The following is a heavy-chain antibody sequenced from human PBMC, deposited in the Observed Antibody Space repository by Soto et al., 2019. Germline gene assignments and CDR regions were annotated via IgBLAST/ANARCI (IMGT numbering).Heavy chain of an antibody. Sequence: PETLSLTCTVSGGSVTNSSYYWGWIRQSPGKGLEWIGSVYYRGRSYSKSSVKSRVTISVDTSKNRFSLSLNSVTASDTAVYFCVSQRTTVPTQAYFDYWGPCALVT. CDR3: VSQRTTVPTQAYFDY. CDR1: GGSVTNSSYY. CDR2: VYYRGRS. D-gene: IGHD4-17*01. J-gene: IGHJ4*02. V-gene: IGHV4-39*01.